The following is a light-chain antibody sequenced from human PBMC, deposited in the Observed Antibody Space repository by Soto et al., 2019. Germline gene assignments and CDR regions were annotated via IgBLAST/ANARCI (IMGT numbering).Light chain of an antibody. J-gene: IGKJ1*01. CDR1: QSVSSN. CDR3: QQYNKWPPWT. Sequence: EIVMTQSPATLSVSPGERATLSCRASQSVSSNLAWYQQKPGQAPWLLIYGASTRATGIPARFSGSGSGTEFTLTISSLQSEDFAVYYCQQYNKWPPWTFGQGTKVEIK. CDR2: GAS. V-gene: IGKV3-15*01.